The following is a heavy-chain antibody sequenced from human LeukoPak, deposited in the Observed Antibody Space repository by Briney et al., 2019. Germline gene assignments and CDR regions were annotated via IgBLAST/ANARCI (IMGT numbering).Heavy chain of an antibody. D-gene: IGHD2/OR15-2a*01. CDR2: ISGSGGST. J-gene: IGHJ4*02. V-gene: IGHV3-23*01. Sequence: PGGSLRLSCAASGFTFSTCAMGWVRQAPGKGLGWVSAISGSGGSTFYADSVKGRFTISRDNAENSLYLQMNSLRAEDTAVYYCARPSMEGYYFDYWGQGTLVTVSS. CDR1: GFTFSTCA. CDR3: ARPSMEGYYFDY.